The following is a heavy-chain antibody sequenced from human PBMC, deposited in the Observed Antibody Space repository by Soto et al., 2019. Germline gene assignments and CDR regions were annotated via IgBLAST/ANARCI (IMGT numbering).Heavy chain of an antibody. V-gene: IGHV3-30-3*01. CDR2: ISYDGSNK. D-gene: IGHD1-26*01. Sequence: GGSLRLSCAASGFTFSSYAMHWVRQAPGKGLEWVAVISYDGSNKYYADSVKGRFTISRDNSKNTLYLQMNSLRAEDTAVYYCARDLPGGGSLHYYYYGMDVWGQGTTVTVSS. J-gene: IGHJ6*02. CDR3: ARDLPGGGSLHYYYYGMDV. CDR1: GFTFSSYA.